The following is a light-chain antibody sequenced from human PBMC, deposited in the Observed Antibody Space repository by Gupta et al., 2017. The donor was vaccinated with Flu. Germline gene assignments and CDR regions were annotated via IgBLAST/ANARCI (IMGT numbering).Light chain of an antibody. CDR3: QQYGNSVYT. CDR1: RSVINDL. Sequence: GTLSLAPGERGIPSCRGSRSVINDLLTWYQQKPGQAPRFLIYGASSRATGIPDRFSGSRSGTDFTLTIRRLEPEDFAVYYCQQYGNSVYTFGQGTKLEIK. V-gene: IGKV3-20*01. CDR2: GAS. J-gene: IGKJ2*01.